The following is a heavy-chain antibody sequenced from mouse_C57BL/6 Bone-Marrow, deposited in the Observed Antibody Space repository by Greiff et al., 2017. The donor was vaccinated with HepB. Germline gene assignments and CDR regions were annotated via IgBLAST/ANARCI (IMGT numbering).Heavy chain of an antibody. CDR3: ASPVVEDAMDY. CDR1: GYTFTDYY. J-gene: IGHJ4*01. V-gene: IGHV1-26*01. Sequence: VQLKHSGPELVKPGASVKISCKASGYTFTDYYMNWVKQSHGKSLEWIGDINPNNGGTSYNQKFKGKATLTVDKSSSTAYMELRSLTSEDSAVYYCASPVVEDAMDYWGQGTSVTVSS. CDR2: INPNNGGT. D-gene: IGHD1-1*01.